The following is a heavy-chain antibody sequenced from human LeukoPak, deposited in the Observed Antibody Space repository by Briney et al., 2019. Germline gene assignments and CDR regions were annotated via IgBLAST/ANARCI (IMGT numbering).Heavy chain of an antibody. J-gene: IGHJ4*02. CDR1: RFTFSSYA. CDR3: AKDQYGGNPQYYFDY. CDR2: ISGSGGNT. V-gene: IGHV3-23*01. Sequence: GGSLRLSCAASRFTFSSYAMSWVRQAPGKGLDWVSAISGSGGNTYYADSVKGRFTISRDNSKNTLYLQMNSLRAEDTAVYYCAKDQYGGNPQYYFDYWGQGTLVTVSS. D-gene: IGHD4-23*01.